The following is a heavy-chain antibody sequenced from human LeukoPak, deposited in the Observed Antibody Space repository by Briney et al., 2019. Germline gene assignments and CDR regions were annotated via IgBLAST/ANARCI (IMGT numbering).Heavy chain of an antibody. V-gene: IGHV4-34*01. CDR1: GGSFSGYY. CDR3: AGPLVNGMDV. D-gene: IGHD6-6*01. CDR2: INHSGST. J-gene: IGHJ6*02. Sequence: SETLSLTCAVYGGSFSGYYWSCIRQPPGKGLEWIGEINHSGSTNYNPSLKSRVTISVDTSKNQFSLKLSSVTAADTAMYYCAGPLVNGMDVWGQGTTVTVSS.